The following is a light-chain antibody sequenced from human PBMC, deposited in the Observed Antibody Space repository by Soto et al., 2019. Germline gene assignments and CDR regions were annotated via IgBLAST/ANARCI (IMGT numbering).Light chain of an antibody. CDR1: QSVSSSY. CDR3: QQDYNLPLYT. CDR2: GAS. J-gene: IGKJ2*01. V-gene: IGKV3D-7*01. Sequence: PGERVTLSCRASQSVSSSYLTWYQQKPGQAPRLLIYGASTRATGIPARFSGNGSGTDFTLTISSLQPEDFAVYYCQQDYNLPLYTFGQGTKLEIK.